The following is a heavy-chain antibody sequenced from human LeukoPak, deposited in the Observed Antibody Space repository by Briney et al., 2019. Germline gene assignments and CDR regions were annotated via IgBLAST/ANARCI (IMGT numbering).Heavy chain of an antibody. V-gene: IGHV1-46*01. CDR1: GGTFSSYA. D-gene: IGHD2-2*02. Sequence: ASVKVSCKASGGTFSSYAISWVRQAPGQGLEWMGIIDPSGGSTSYAQKFQGRVTMTRDTSTSTVYMELSSLRSEDTAVYYCARGKNHIVVVPAAIRGWFDPWGQGTLVTVSS. CDR2: IDPSGGST. CDR3: ARGKNHIVVVPAAIRGWFDP. J-gene: IGHJ5*02.